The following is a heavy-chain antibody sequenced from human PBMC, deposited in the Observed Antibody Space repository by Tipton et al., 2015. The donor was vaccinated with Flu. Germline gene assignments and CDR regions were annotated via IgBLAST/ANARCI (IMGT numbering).Heavy chain of an antibody. CDR1: GYTFTGYY. CDR3: ARVKRWNDRYYCDY. D-gene: IGHD1-1*01. CDR2: INPKSGGT. V-gene: IGHV1-2*06. J-gene: IGHJ4*02. Sequence: QLVQSGAEVKKPGASVKVSCKASGYTFTGYYMHWVRQAPGQGLEWMGRINPKSGGTNYAQKFQGRVTMTRDTSISTAYMELSRLRSDDTAVYYCARVKRWNDRYYCDYWGQGTLVTVSS.